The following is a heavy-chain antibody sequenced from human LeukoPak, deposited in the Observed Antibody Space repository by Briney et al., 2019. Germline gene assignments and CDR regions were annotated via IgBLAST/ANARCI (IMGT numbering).Heavy chain of an antibody. D-gene: IGHD3-10*01. J-gene: IGHJ4*02. CDR1: GAAINSYY. V-gene: IGHV4-4*07. CDR3: ASVVFGSGTYVHY. CDR2: IFTSGST. Sequence: PSETLSLTCTVSGAAINSYYWSWIRQPAGKGLEWIGRIFTSGSTNYNPSLQSRATISRDNSKNQFSLKLTSVTAADTAMYYCASVVFGSGTYVHYWGQGTPVTVSS.